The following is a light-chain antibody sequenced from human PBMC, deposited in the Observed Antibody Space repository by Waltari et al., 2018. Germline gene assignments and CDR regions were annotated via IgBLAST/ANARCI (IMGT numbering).Light chain of an antibody. CDR3: QHYRSLPVT. CDR1: ESVRRA. Sequence: EIVLTQSPGTLSLSPGERATLSCRASESVRRALAWYQQRPGQAPRLLISDASSRDTGLPDRFSGSGCGTDFSLTISRLEPEDFALYYCQHYRSLPVTFGQGTKVEIK. J-gene: IGKJ1*01. CDR2: DAS. V-gene: IGKV3-20*01.